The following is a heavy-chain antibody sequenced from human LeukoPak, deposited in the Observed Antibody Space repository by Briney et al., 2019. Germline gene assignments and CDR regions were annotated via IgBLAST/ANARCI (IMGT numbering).Heavy chain of an antibody. Sequence: PSEALSLTCAVDGGSFSGYYWSWIRQPPGKGLEWIWEINHRGSITYNPYLKSRVTISVDTSKIHVSMKLSSVTAADTAVYYCASGRIFCSSTSCKKGGFDYWGQGTLVTVSS. CDR3: ASGRIFCSSTSCKKGGFDY. J-gene: IGHJ4*02. V-gene: IGHV4-34*01. CDR1: GGSFSGYY. D-gene: IGHD2-2*01. CDR2: INHRGSI.